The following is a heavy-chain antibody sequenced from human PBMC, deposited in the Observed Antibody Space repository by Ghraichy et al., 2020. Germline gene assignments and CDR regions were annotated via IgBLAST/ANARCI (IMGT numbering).Heavy chain of an antibody. CDR3: AKHLGKYSSGWYAGY. J-gene: IGHJ4*02. D-gene: IGHD6-19*01. V-gene: IGHV3-23*01. Sequence: GGSLRPSCAASGFTFSSYAMSWVRQAPGKGLEWVSAISGSGGSTYYADSVKGRFTISRDNSKNTLYLQMNSLRAEDTAVYYCAKHLGKYSSGWYAGYWGQGTLVTVSS. CDR2: ISGSGGST. CDR1: GFTFSSYA.